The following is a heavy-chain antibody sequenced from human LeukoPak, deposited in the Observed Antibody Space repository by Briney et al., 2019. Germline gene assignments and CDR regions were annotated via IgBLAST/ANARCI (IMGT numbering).Heavy chain of an antibody. D-gene: IGHD5-18*01. CDR1: GGSISNTLYY. J-gene: IGHJ3*02. V-gene: IGHV4-39*07. CDR2: IYYSRST. Sequence: SETLSLTCTVYGGSISNTLYYWAWIRQPPGKGLESIGSIYYSRSTYYSPSLKSRVTISVDTSKNQFSLKLSSVTAADTAVYYCARGDTATSFDIWGQGTMVTVSS. CDR3: ARGDTATSFDI.